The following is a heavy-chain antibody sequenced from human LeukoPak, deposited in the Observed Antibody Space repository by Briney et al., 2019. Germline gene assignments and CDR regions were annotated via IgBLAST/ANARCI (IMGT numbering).Heavy chain of an antibody. CDR3: AKEVGTFDY. CDR1: GFTFDDYA. Sequence: GGSLRLSCAASGFTFDDYAMHWVQQVPGKGLEWVSGISWNSGSIGYADSVKGRFTISRDNAKNSLYLQMNSLRVEDTALYYCAKEVGTFDYWGQGTLVTVSS. CDR2: ISWNSGSI. D-gene: IGHD4-23*01. J-gene: IGHJ4*02. V-gene: IGHV3-9*01.